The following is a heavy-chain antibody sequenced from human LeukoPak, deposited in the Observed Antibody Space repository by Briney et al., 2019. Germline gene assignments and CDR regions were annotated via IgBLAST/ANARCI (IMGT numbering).Heavy chain of an antibody. D-gene: IGHD4-17*01. CDR2: IYYTGTT. J-gene: IGHJ6*02. V-gene: IGHV4-59*01. CDR3: AREDPQTTVPEGMDV. Sequence: SETLSLTCSVSGGSISTYYWSWIRQLPGKGLEWIGYIYYTGTTNYNPSLRSRVTISVDTSRNQFSLRLSSVTAADTAVYYCAREDPQTTVPEGMDVWGHGTTVIVSS. CDR1: GGSISTYY.